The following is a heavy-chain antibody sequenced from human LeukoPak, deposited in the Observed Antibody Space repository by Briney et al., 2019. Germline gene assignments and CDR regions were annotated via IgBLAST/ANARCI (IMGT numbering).Heavy chain of an antibody. J-gene: IGHJ4*02. CDR2: IYASGST. CDR1: GGSVNRGSYY. Sequence: PSQTLSLTCTVSGGSVNRGSYYWSWIRQPAGKELEWIGRIYASGSTDYSPSLKSRVTISVDTSKNQFSLKLSSVTAADTAVYYCARVADRWQQLEWYYFDYWGQGTLVTVSS. CDR3: ARVADRWQQLEWYYFDY. V-gene: IGHV4-61*02. D-gene: IGHD6-13*01.